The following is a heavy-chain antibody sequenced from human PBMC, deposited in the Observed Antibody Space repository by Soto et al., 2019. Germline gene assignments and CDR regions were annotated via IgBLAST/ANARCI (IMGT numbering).Heavy chain of an antibody. CDR1: GGSFSGSF. V-gene: IGHV4-34*01. J-gene: IGHJ4*02. CDR2: ISPRGDT. CDR3: ARHGKFYHDS. Sequence: SETLSLTCAVAGGSFSGSFWSWIRQPPGMTLEWIAEISPRGDTRYNPSLESRVTISVDMTRNQFFLRLSSVTAADTAVYYCARHGKFYHDSWGQGLLVTVSS. D-gene: IGHD3-16*01.